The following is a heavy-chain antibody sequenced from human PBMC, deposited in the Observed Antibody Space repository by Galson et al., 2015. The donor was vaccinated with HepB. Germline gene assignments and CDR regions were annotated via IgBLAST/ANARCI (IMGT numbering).Heavy chain of an antibody. D-gene: IGHD3-22*01. CDR3: ARTYYYDSSGYSYFAY. J-gene: IGHJ4*02. CDR1: GGTFSSYA. CDR2: IIPIFGTA. V-gene: IGHV1-69*13. Sequence: SVKVSCKASGGTFSSYAISWVRQAPGQGLEWMGGIIPIFGTANYAQKFQGRVTLTADESTSTAYMELSSLRSEDTAVYYCARTYYYDSSGYSYFAYWGKGTLVTVSS.